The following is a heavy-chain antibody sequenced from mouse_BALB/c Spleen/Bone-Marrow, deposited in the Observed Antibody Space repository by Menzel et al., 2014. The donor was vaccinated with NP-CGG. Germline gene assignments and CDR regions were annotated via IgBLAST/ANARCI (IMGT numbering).Heavy chain of an antibody. CDR1: GYTFTDYA. J-gene: IGHJ3*01. Sequence: QVQLQQPGPELVRPGVSVKISCKGSGYTFTDYAMHWVKQSHAKSLEWIGVISTYSGNTNYNQKFKGKATMTVDKSSSTAYMGLARLTSEDSAIYYCASPIYYGNYEGFAYWGQGTLVTVSA. CDR2: ISTYSGNT. CDR3: ASPIYYGNYEGFAY. V-gene: IGHV1-67*01. D-gene: IGHD2-1*01.